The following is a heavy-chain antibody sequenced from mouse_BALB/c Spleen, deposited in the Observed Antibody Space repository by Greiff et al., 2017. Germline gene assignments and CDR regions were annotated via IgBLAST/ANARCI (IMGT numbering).Heavy chain of an antibody. D-gene: IGHD2-14*01. CDR3: ASSYYRYDEGAWFAY. Sequence: EVQVVESGGGLVKPGGSLKLSCAASGFAFSSYDMSWVRQTPEKRLEWVAYISSGGGSTYYPDTVKGRFTISRDNAKNTLYLQMSSLKSEDTAMYYCASSYYRYDEGAWFAYWGQGTLVTVAA. J-gene: IGHJ3*01. CDR1: GFAFSSYD. V-gene: IGHV5-12-1*01. CDR2: ISSGGGST.